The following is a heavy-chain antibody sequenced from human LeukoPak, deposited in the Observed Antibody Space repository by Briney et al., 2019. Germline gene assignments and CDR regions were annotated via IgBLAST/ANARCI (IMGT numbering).Heavy chain of an antibody. J-gene: IGHJ4*02. Sequence: GGSLRLSCAASGFTFSRYEMNWVRQAPGKGLEWVSYISSSGSTIYYADSVKRRFTISRDNAKNSLSLKMTSLRAEDTAVYYCARAVGSGYSRHLDYWGKGTLVSVSS. V-gene: IGHV3-48*03. D-gene: IGHD3-3*01. CDR3: ARAVGSGYSRHLDY. CDR1: GFTFSRYE. CDR2: ISSSGSTI.